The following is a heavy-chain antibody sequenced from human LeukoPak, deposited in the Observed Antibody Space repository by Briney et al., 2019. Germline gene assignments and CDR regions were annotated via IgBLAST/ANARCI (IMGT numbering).Heavy chain of an antibody. CDR2: TYYSGST. D-gene: IGHD3-3*01. CDR1: AFTISSYY. J-gene: IGHJ5*02. V-gene: IGHV4-59*01. CDR3: ARGRYYDFWSGYYPYNWFDP. Sequence: SETLSRKCTGSAFTISSYYWGWLRHPPGNGLVWFVNTYYSGSTNYNPSIKSRVTISVDTSKNQFSLKLSSVTAADTAVYYCARGRYYDFWSGYYPYNWFDPWGQGTLVTVSS.